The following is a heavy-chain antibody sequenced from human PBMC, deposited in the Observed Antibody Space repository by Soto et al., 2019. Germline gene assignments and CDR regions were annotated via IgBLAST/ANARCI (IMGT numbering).Heavy chain of an antibody. D-gene: IGHD6-13*01. Sequence: GGSLRLSCAASGFTFSSYAMHWVRQALGKGLEWVAVISYDGSNKYYADSVKGRFTISRDNSKNTLYLQMNSLRAEDTAVYYCARDTQGEQQLVLDYWGQGTLVTVSS. CDR2: ISYDGSNK. CDR3: ARDTQGEQQLVLDY. CDR1: GFTFSSYA. J-gene: IGHJ4*02. V-gene: IGHV3-30-3*01.